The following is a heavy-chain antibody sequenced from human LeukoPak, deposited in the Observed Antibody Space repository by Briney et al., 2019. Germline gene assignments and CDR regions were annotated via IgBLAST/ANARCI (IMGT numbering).Heavy chain of an antibody. J-gene: IGHJ6*02. CDR1: GGSFSGYY. V-gene: IGHV4-34*01. Sequence: NPSETLSLTCAVYGGSFSGYYWSWIRQPPGKGLEWIGEINHSGSTNYNPSLKSRVTISVDTSKNQFSLKLSSVTAADTAVYYCARLYQKDVWGQGTTVTVSS. CDR3: ARLYQKDV. CDR2: INHSGST. D-gene: IGHD3-16*02.